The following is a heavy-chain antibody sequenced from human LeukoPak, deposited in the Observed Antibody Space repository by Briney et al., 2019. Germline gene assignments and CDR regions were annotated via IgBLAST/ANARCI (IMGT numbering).Heavy chain of an antibody. D-gene: IGHD3-3*01. CDR1: GYTFTSYD. Sequence: ASVKVSCKASGYTFTSYDITWVRQATGQGLEWMAWMNLNSGNTGYAQKFQGRVTLTRNTSISTAYMELSSLRSEDTAVYYCARDRTLRFLEWGFDYWGQGTLVTVSS. CDR3: ARDRTLRFLEWGFDY. V-gene: IGHV1-8*01. CDR2: MNLNSGNT. J-gene: IGHJ4*02.